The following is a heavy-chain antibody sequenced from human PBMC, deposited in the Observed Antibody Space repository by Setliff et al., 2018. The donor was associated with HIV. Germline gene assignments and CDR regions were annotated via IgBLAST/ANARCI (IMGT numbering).Heavy chain of an antibody. Sequence: GGSLRLSCAASGFIFSDYWMSWVRQAPGKGLEWVANIKQDGSEKYYVDSVKGRFTISRDNAKNSLYLQMNSLGVEDTAIYFCVRGKRYAYTSGGLDVWGQGTTVTV. D-gene: IGHD3-16*01. V-gene: IGHV3-7*01. CDR1: GFIFSDYW. J-gene: IGHJ6*02. CDR3: VRGKRYAYTSGGLDV. CDR2: IKQDGSEK.